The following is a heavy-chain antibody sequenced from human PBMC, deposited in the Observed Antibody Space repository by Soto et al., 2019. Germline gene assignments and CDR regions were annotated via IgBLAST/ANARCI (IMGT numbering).Heavy chain of an antibody. V-gene: IGHV1-69*12. CDR2: IIPIFGTA. D-gene: IGHD5-12*01. J-gene: IGHJ4*02. Sequence: QVQLVQSGAEVKKPGTSVKVSCKASGGTFSSYAISWVRQAPGQGLEWMGGIIPIFGTANYAQKFQGRVTITADESTRTAYMELGSLRSEDTAVYYCARSAGDGYNWGYFDYWGQGTLGTVSS. CDR1: GGTFSSYA. CDR3: ARSAGDGYNWGYFDY.